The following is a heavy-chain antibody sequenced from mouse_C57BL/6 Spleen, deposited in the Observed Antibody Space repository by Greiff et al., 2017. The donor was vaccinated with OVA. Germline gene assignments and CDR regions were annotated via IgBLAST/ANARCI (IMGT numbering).Heavy chain of an antibody. J-gene: IGHJ1*03. CDR2: IYPGDGAT. CDR1: GYAFSSSW. V-gene: IGHV1-82*01. CDR3: ARGSTMVTNWYFDV. Sequence: VQLQQSGPELVKPGASVKISCQASGYAFSSSWMHWVKQRPGKGLAWICRIYPGDGATNYNGKFKGKATLTADKSSSTAYMQLSSLTSEDSAVYFCARGSTMVTNWYFDVWGTGTTVTVSS. D-gene: IGHD2-2*01.